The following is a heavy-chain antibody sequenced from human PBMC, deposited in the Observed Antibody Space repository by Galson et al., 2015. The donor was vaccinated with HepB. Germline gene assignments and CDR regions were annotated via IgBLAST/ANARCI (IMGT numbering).Heavy chain of an antibody. J-gene: IGHJ3*02. CDR1: GFTFSSYS. CDR3: ARGGDVDTAMASDAFDI. V-gene: IGHV3-21*01. Sequence: SLRLSCAASGFTFSSYSMNWVRQAPGKGLEWVSSISSSSSYIYYADSVKGRFAISRDNAKNSLYLQMNSLRAGDTAVYYCARGGDVDTAMASDAFDIWGQGTMATVSS. CDR2: ISSSSSYI. D-gene: IGHD5-18*01.